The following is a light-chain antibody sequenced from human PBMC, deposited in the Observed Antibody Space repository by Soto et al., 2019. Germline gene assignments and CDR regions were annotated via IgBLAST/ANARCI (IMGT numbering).Light chain of an antibody. J-gene: IGKJ4*01. Sequence: DIQMTQSPSTLSASVGDRVTITCRASQSISSWLAWYQQKPGKAPKLLIYDASGLESGVPSRFSGSGSGTEFTLTISSLQPDDVATYYCQQYNSYSLTFGGGTKVEIK. CDR3: QQYNSYSLT. V-gene: IGKV1-5*01. CDR2: DAS. CDR1: QSISSW.